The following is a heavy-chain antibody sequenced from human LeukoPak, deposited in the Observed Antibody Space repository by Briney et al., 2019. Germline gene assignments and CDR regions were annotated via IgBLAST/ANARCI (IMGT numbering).Heavy chain of an antibody. CDR3: ARDRGYCTSTNCYGFYYYMDV. J-gene: IGHJ6*03. CDR1: GFTFSDYW. CDR2: IDQDGSLR. Sequence: GGSPRLSCAASGFTFSDYWKNWVSQAPGKGLEGVANIDQDGSLRYYVHSVKGRFTISRDNAENSLYLQMNSLRAEDTAVYFCARDRGYCTSTNCYGFYYYMDVWGKGTTVTVSS. V-gene: IGHV3-7*01. D-gene: IGHD2-2*01.